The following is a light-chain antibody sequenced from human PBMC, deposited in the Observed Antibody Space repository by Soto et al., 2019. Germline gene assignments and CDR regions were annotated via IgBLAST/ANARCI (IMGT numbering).Light chain of an antibody. J-gene: IGLJ2*01. CDR3: SSCADSHPVV. Sequence: QSALTQPASVSGSPGQTVTISCSGTSCDVGSYNYFSWYQLHPGDAPKLIISDGSYRPSGVSNRFSGSKSGNTASLTICGLQAEDEADYYCSSCADSHPVVFGGGTKLTVL. CDR2: DGS. CDR1: SCDVGSYNY. V-gene: IGLV2-14*01.